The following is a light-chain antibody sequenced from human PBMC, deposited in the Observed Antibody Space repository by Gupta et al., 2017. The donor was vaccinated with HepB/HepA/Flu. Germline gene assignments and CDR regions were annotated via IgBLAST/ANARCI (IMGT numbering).Light chain of an antibody. V-gene: IGLV2-11*01. CDR2: DVS. CDR3: CSYAGSYTHVV. Sequence: QSALTQPRSVSGSPGQSVTISCTGTSSDVGGYNYVSWYQQHPGKAPKLMIYDVSKRPSGVPERFSCSKSGKTASLTISVLQAEDEAEDDCCSYAGSYTHVVFGGGTKLTVI. J-gene: IGLJ2*01. CDR1: SSDVGGYNY.